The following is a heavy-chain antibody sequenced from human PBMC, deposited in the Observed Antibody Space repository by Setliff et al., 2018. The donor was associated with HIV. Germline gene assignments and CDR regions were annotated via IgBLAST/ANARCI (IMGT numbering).Heavy chain of an antibody. CDR2: INTDSGTP. V-gene: IGHV7-4-1*02. Sequence: VSVTVSCKASADSFTNCLIEWVRQAPAPGLEGMGWINTDSGTPTYAQAFTGRFVFSLDTSVSTAFLQITTLKAEDTAVYYCARGAHDVCGDYSNFFDAWGKGTLVTVSS. CDR1: ADSFTNCL. CDR3: ARGAHDVCGDYSNFFDA. D-gene: IGHD2-21*01. J-gene: IGHJ5*01.